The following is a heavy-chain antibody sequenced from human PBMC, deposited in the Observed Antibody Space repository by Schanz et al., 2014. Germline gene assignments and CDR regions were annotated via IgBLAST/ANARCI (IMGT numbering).Heavy chain of an antibody. D-gene: IGHD3-3*01. CDR1: GDSMKSHY. Sequence: QVQLRESGPRLVKPSETLSLNCTVSGDSMKSHYWTWIRQPAGQGLEWVGRIFTGGSSDYNRAFKSRITMSIARSKKYLSLTLNSVTAADTAFYFCARVSRGGVFEFWGPGILVTVSS. CDR3: ARVSRGGVFEF. CDR2: IFTGGSS. V-gene: IGHV4-4*07. J-gene: IGHJ4*02.